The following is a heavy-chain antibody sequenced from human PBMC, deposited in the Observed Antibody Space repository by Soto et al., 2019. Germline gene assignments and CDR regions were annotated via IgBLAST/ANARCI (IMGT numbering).Heavy chain of an antibody. CDR2: IDPSGGGT. D-gene: IGHD2-15*01. CDR3: ARDRVDCSGGNCWRSVEDT. V-gene: IGHV1-46*01. J-gene: IGHJ5*02. Sequence: QVQLVQSGAEVKKPGASVRVSCKASGYTFTSYYMHWVRQAPGQGLEWMGIIDPSGGGTSYAQKCEGRLTMTGDTSTSTVYMELSRLRYEDTAVYYCARDRVDCSGGNCWRSVEDTWGQGTLVTVSS. CDR1: GYTFTSYY.